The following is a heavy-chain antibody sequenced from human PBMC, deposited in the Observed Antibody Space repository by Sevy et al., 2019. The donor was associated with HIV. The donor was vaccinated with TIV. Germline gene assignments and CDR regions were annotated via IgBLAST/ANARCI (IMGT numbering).Heavy chain of an antibody. J-gene: IGHJ4*02. D-gene: IGHD5-18*01. V-gene: IGHV3-30-3*01. CDR3: ARGGYCYGGGGEY. Sequence: GGSLRLSCAASGFTFSRYSMHWVRQAPGKGLEWLAIISCDGSQSYYADSVKGRFFISRDNSKNTLFLQMNGLRTEDTAVYFCARGGYCYGGGGEYWGQGSLVTVSS. CDR2: ISCDGSQS. CDR1: GFTFSRYS.